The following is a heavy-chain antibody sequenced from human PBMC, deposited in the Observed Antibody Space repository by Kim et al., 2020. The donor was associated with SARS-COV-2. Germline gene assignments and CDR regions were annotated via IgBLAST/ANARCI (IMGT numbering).Heavy chain of an antibody. D-gene: IGHD3-16*02. Sequence: SVKSRITINPDTSKNQFSLQLNSVTPEDTAVYYCARDLEDYVWGSYRLDYWGQGTLVTVSS. CDR3: ARDLEDYVWGSYRLDY. J-gene: IGHJ4*02. V-gene: IGHV6-1*01.